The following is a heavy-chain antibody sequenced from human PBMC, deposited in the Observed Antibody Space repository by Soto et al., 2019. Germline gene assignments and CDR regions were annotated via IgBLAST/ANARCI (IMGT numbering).Heavy chain of an antibody. D-gene: IGHD4-17*01. CDR1: GYSFTTSG. V-gene: IGHV1-18*01. Sequence: ASVKVSCKASGYSFTTSGITWVRQAPGQGLEWMGWISTYNGNTNYAQKLQDRVTLTTDTSTSTAYMELRSLRSDDTAGYYSARRLYGDYDYWGQGTLVTVSS. CDR2: ISTYNGNT. J-gene: IGHJ4*02. CDR3: ARRLYGDYDY.